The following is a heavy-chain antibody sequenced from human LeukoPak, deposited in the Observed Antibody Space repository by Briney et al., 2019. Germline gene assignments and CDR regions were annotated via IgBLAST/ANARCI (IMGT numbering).Heavy chain of an antibody. CDR2: IIPIFGTA. V-gene: IGHV1-69*13. J-gene: IGHJ6*02. CDR1: GYTFTGYH. D-gene: IGHD4-17*01. CDR3: AILYGDYVDPNYYYGMDV. Sequence: VASVKVSCKTSGYTFTGYHMHWVRQAPGQGLEWMGGIIPIFGTANYAQKFQGRVTITADESTSTAYMELSSLRSEDTAVYYCAILYGDYVDPNYYYGMDVWGQGTTVTVSS.